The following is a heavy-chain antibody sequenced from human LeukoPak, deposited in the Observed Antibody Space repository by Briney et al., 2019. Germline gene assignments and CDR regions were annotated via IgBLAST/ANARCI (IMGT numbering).Heavy chain of an antibody. J-gene: IGHJ3*02. Sequence: SETLSLTCTVSGGSISTYSWSWLRQPPGRGLEWVGVMYNGGDTNYNPSVKSRVTVSIDTSKKQVFLRLSSVSAADAAVYYCARESWNGDYQDGFDMWGQGRMVTVSS. D-gene: IGHD4-17*01. CDR1: GGSISTYS. V-gene: IGHV4-59*01. CDR3: ARESWNGDYQDGFDM. CDR2: MYNGGDT.